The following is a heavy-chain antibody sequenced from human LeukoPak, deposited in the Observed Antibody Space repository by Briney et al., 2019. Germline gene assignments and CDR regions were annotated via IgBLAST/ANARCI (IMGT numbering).Heavy chain of an antibody. CDR1: GGSFSGYY. CDR3: ARQTCDFWSGYYPYYFDY. J-gene: IGHJ4*02. CDR2: INHSGST. D-gene: IGHD3-3*01. Sequence: PSETLSLTCAVYGGSFSGYYWSWIRQPPGKGLEWIGEINHSGSTNYNPSLKSRVTISVDTSKSQFSLKLSSVTAADTAVYYCARQTCDFWSGYYPYYFDYWGQGTLVTVSS. V-gene: IGHV4-34*01.